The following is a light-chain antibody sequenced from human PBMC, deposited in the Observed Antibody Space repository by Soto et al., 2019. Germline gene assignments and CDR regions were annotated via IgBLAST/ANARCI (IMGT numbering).Light chain of an antibody. CDR1: SGSIASNF. CDR2: EDD. J-gene: IGLJ3*02. CDR3: QSYDSTDQV. V-gene: IGLV6-57*01. Sequence: NFMLTQPHSVSESPGKTVTISSTRSSGSIASNFVQWFQQRPGTSPTTVIYEDDQRPSGVPDRFSGSVDSSSNSASLTISGLKTEDEAYYYCQSYDSTDQVFGGGTKLTVL.